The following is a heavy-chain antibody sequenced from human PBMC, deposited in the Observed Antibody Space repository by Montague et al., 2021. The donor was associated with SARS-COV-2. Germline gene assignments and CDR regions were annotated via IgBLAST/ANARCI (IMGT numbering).Heavy chain of an antibody. V-gene: IGHV3-21*01. J-gene: IGHJ3*02. Sequence: SLRLSCAASGFIFSSYSMNWVRQAPGKGLEWVSSISSSSSYIYYADSVKGRFTISRDNAKNSLYLQMNSLRAEDTAVYYCARVRNWNDLDAFDIWGQGTMVTVSS. CDR1: GFIFSSYS. D-gene: IGHD1-1*01. CDR2: ISSSSSYI. CDR3: ARVRNWNDLDAFDI.